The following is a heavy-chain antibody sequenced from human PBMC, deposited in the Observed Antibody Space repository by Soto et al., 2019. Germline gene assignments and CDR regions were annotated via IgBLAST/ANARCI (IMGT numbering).Heavy chain of an antibody. D-gene: IGHD6-19*01. CDR3: AREEGTHSSGWTADY. CDR2: ISAYNGNT. Sequence: ASVKVSCKASGYTFTSYGISWVRQAPGQGLEWMGWISAYNGNTNYAQNLQGRVTMTTDTSTSTAYMELRSLRSDDTAVYYCAREEGTHSSGWTADYWGQGTLVTVSS. J-gene: IGHJ4*02. V-gene: IGHV1-18*01. CDR1: GYTFTSYG.